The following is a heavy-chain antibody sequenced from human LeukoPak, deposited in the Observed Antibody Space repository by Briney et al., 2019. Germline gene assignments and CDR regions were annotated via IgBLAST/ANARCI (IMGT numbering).Heavy chain of an antibody. CDR2: ISSSGSTI. J-gene: IGHJ4*02. CDR3: AILQVVVAATGLFDY. V-gene: IGHV3-48*03. Sequence: GGSLRLSCAASGFTFSSYEMNWVRQAPGKELEWVSYISSSGSTIYYADSVKGRFTISRDNAKNSLYLQMNSLRAEDTAVYYCAILQVVVAATGLFDYWGQGTLVTVSS. D-gene: IGHD2-15*01. CDR1: GFTFSSYE.